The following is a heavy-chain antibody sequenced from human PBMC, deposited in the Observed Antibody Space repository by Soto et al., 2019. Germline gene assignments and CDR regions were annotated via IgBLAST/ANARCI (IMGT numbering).Heavy chain of an antibody. CDR1: GFTFSNHV. CDR3: AREGFGSGRVGGVDL. V-gene: IGHV3-23*01. J-gene: IGHJ3*01. Sequence: EVLLLESGGGLVQPGGSLRLSCAASGFTFSNHVMTWVRQAPGKGLEWVSTVGVSGTATHYADAVKGRFTVSRDDSKSSLFLQMNSLRAEDTAIYYCAREGFGSGRVGGVDLWGQGTMVTVSS. CDR2: VGVSGTAT. D-gene: IGHD3-3*01.